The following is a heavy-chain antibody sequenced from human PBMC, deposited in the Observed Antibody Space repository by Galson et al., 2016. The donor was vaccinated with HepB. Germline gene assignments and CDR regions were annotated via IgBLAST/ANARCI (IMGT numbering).Heavy chain of an antibody. V-gene: IGHV3-30*03. Sequence: SLRPSCAGSGFTFRNYGMPLVRQAPGKGLEWVAVISYDESIKYYADPGKGRFSISRANSKNTLYLQMSSLRAEDTAGYYCSTNGDGYNYFLYWGQGTLVNVSS. CDR2: ISYDESIK. CDR3: STNGDGYNYFLY. D-gene: IGHD5-24*01. CDR1: GFTFRNYG. J-gene: IGHJ4*02.